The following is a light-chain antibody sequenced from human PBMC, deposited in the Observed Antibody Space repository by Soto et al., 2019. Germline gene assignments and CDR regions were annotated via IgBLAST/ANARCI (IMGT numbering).Light chain of an antibody. V-gene: IGLV1-40*01. J-gene: IGLJ3*02. CDR1: SDDIGAGYD. CDR2: GNS. CDR3: QSYDSSLSGWV. Sequence: QCVLTQPPSVSGAPGQRVTISCTGSSDDIGAGYDVHWYQQLPGTAPKLLISGNSNRPSGVPDRFSGSKSGTSASLAITGLQAEDEADYYCQSYDSSLSGWVFGGGTKVTVL.